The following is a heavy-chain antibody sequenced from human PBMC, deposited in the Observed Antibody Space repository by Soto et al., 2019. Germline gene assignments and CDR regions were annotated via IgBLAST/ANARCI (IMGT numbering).Heavy chain of an antibody. V-gene: IGHV1-18*03. D-gene: IGHD6-6*01. CDR3: ASRSGQLPYYFDY. CDR1: GFTFSNYG. J-gene: IGHJ4*02. CDR2: ISASKGNT. Sequence: QVRLVQSGAEAKKPGASVKVSCKASGFTFSNYGITWLRQAPGQGPEWMGWISASKGNTNYAQKFQDRVTMTTDSSTSTTYMELRRLRSDDMAVYYCASRSGQLPYYFDYWGQGTQVTVSA.